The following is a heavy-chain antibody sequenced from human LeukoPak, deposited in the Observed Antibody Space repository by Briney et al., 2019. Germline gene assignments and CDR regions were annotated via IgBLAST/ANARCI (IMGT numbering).Heavy chain of an antibody. J-gene: IGHJ4*02. V-gene: IGHV4-59*01. CDR2: MYYRGSA. D-gene: IGHD3-10*01. Sequence: PSETLSLTCTVSGGAISSYYWSWIRQPPGKGLEWIGYMYYRGSANYNPSLKSRLTISVDTSKNQFSLKLTSVTAADTAVYYCARAGGYYSSGSYLGYWGQGTLVTVSS. CDR1: GGAISSYY. CDR3: ARAGGYYSSGSYLGY.